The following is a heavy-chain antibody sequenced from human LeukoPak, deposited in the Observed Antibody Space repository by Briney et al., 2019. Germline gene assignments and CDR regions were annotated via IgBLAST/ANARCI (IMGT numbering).Heavy chain of an antibody. CDR1: GFIFSDYS. J-gene: IGHJ4*02. CDR2: ISSSSTYI. CDR3: AREWNGSYEDY. Sequence: GGSLRLSCVVSGFIFSDYSMNWVRQAPGKGLEWVSSISSSSTYIYYTDSLKGRFTISRDNAKNSLYLQMNSLRAEDTAVYYCAREWNGSYEDYWGQGTLVTVSS. V-gene: IGHV3-21*01. D-gene: IGHD1-26*01.